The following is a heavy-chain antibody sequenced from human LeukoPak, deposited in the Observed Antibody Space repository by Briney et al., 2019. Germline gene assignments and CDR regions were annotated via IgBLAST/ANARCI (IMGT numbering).Heavy chain of an antibody. CDR3: AKDRVSVYYYDSSGYYYSDY. D-gene: IGHD3-22*01. CDR2: ISGSGGST. V-gene: IGHV3-23*01. CDR1: GFIFSSYA. Sequence: PGGSVRLSCAASGFIFSSYAMSWGRQAPGKGLEWVSAISGSGGSTYYADSVKGRFTISRDNSKNTLYLQMNSLRAEDTAVHYCAKDRVSVYYYDSSGYYYSDYWGQGTLVTVSS. J-gene: IGHJ4*02.